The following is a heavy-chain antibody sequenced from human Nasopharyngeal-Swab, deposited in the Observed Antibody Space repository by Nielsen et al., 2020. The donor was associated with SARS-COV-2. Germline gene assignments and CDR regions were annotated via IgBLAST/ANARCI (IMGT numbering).Heavy chain of an antibody. CDR2: ISSSGSTI. D-gene: IGHD6-13*01. V-gene: IGHV3-11*04. Sequence: GESLKISCAASGFTFSDYYMSWIRQAPGKGLEWVSYISSSGSTIYYADSAKGRFTISRDNAKNSLYLQMNSLRAEDTAVYYCARADGSSFDYWGQGTLVTVSS. J-gene: IGHJ4*02. CDR3: ARADGSSFDY. CDR1: GFTFSDYY.